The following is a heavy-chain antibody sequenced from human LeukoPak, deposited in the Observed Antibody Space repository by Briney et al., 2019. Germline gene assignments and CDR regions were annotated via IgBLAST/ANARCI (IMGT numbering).Heavy chain of an antibody. CDR2: IHYDGKI. CDR3: ASGDGYLQPY. CDR1: GFSVSGKF. V-gene: IGHV3-53*01. J-gene: IGHJ4*02. Sequence: GGSLRLSCAASGFSVSGKFMSWVRQAPGKGLEWVSIIHYDGKIRYAGSVGGRFTIYRDDSENTLFLQMNSLRVDDMAVYFCASGDGYLQPYWGQGTLVTVSS. D-gene: IGHD2-21*01.